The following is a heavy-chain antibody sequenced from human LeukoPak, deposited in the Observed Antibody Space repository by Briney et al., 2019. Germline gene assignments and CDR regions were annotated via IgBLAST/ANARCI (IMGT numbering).Heavy chain of an antibody. V-gene: IGHV3-30-3*01. CDR2: ISYDGSNK. CDR1: GFTFSSYA. CDR3: ARNYYDSSGYYVAVDY. Sequence: GGSLRLSCAASGFTFSSYAMHWVRQAPGKGLEWVAVISYDGSNKYYADSVKGRFTISRDNSKNMLYLQMNSLRAEDTAVYYCARNYYDSSGYYVAVDYWGQGTLVTVSS. D-gene: IGHD3-22*01. J-gene: IGHJ4*02.